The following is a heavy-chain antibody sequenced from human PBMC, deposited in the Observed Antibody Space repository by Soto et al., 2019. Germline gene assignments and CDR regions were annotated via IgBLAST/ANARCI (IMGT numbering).Heavy chain of an antibody. CDR2: IYYSGST. Sequence: PSETLSLTCTVSGGSISSYYLSWIRQPPGKGLEWIGYIYYSGSTNYNPSLKSRVTISVDTSKNQFSLKLSSVTAADTAVYYCARGWSIAARHTRSNWFDPWGQGTLVTVSS. CDR3: ARGWSIAARHTRSNWFDP. D-gene: IGHD6-6*01. CDR1: GGSISSYY. J-gene: IGHJ5*02. V-gene: IGHV4-59*01.